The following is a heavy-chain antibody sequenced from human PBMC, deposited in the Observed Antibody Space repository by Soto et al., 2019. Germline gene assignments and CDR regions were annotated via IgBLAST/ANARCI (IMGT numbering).Heavy chain of an antibody. CDR1: GGSFTGFY. D-gene: IGHD3-10*01. CDR2: INHGGTA. J-gene: IGHJ6*02. CDR3: ASLSFLRSGALLDVFSV. V-gene: IGHV4-34*01. Sequence: SETLSLTCAVHGGSFTGFYWDWVRHPPGKGLEWIGEINHGGTANYNPSLKSRVSISVDMSKSQFSLKLTSVTADDTALYFCASLSFLRSGALLDVFSVCGRGTTVIGSS.